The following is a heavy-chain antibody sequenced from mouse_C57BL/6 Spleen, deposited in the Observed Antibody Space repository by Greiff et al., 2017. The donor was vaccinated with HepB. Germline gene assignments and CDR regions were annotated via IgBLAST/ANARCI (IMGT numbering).Heavy chain of an antibody. CDR3: ARDDENFDY. J-gene: IGHJ2*01. Sequence: DVKLVESGGGLVKPGGSLKLSCAASGFTFSSYAMSWVRQTPEKRLEWVATISDGGSYTYYPDNVKGRFTISRDNAKNNLYLQMSHLKSEDTAMYYCARDDENFDYWGQGTTLTVSS. CDR2: ISDGGSYT. V-gene: IGHV5-4*01. CDR1: GFTFSSYA.